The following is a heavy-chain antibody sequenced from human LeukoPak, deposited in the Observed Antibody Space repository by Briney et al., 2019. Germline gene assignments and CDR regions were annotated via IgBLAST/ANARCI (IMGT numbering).Heavy chain of an antibody. Sequence: PGRSLRLSCAASGFTFSSYGMHWVRQAPGKGLEWVAVISYDGSNKYYADSVKGRFTISRDNSKNTLYLQMSSLRAEDTAVYFCARMSVTMIVVVSYFDSWGQGTLVTVPS. D-gene: IGHD3-22*01. J-gene: IGHJ4*02. V-gene: IGHV3-30*03. CDR1: GFTFSSYG. CDR3: ARMSVTMIVVVSYFDS. CDR2: ISYDGSNK.